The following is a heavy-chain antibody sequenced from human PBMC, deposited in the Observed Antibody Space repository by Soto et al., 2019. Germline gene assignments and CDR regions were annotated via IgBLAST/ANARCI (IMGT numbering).Heavy chain of an antibody. V-gene: IGHV4-31*03. CDR3: ARGRSVAQGLDH. J-gene: IGHJ4*02. Sequence: QVQLQESGPGLVKPSQTLSLTCTVSGGSISSGGYYWSWIRQHPGKGLEWIGYIYYSGSTYYNPSLKCRVTISVDTSKNQFSLKLRSVTAADTAVYYCARGRSVAQGLDHWGQGTLVTVSS. CDR1: GGSISSGGYY. CDR2: IYYSGST.